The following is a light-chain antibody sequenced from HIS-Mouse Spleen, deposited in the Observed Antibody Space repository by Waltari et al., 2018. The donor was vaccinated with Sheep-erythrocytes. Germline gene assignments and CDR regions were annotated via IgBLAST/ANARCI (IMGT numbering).Light chain of an antibody. J-gene: IGLJ3*02. V-gene: IGLV2-23*01. CDR2: EGS. CDR3: CSYAGSSTPWV. CDR1: SRDVVSYNL. Sequence: QSALTQPASVSGSPGQSLTISCTGTSRDVVSYNLVSWYQQHPGKAPKLMIYEGSKRPSGVSNRFSGSKSGNTASLTISGLQAEDEADYYCCSYAGSSTPWVFGGGTKLTVL.